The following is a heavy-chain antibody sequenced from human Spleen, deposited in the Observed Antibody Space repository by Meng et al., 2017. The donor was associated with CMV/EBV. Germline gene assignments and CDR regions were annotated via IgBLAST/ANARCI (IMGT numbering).Heavy chain of an antibody. CDR3: ARAYCSSTSYYFDYYGMDV. CDR2: IYNSGST. Sequence: GSLRLSCTVSGDSVSSGSYYWSWIRQPLGKGLEWIGYIYNSGSTTYNPSLKSRGTILVDTSKNQFSLKLSSVTAADTAVYYCARAYCSSTSYYFDYYGMDVWGQGTTVTVSS. CDR1: GDSVSSGSYY. J-gene: IGHJ6*02. V-gene: IGHV4-61*01. D-gene: IGHD2-2*01.